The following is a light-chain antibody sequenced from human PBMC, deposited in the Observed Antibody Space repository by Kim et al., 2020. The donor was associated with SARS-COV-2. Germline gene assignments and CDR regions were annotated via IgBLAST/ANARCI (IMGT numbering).Light chain of an antibody. CDR3: QQYGSAYT. V-gene: IGKV3-20*01. CDR2: RAS. J-gene: IGKJ2*01. Sequence: EIVLTQSPGTLSLSPGDRASLSCRATQRITNSYLAWYQQKPGQAPRLLIHRASARATGIPDRFSRSESGTDFTLTISRLEPEDFAVYYCQQYGSAYTFGQGTRLEIK. CDR1: QRITNSY.